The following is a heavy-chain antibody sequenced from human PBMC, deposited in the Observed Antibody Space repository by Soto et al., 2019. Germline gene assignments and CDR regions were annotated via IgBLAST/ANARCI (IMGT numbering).Heavy chain of an antibody. CDR3: ARAIQARDGYNWGFFDY. Sequence: QVQLVESGGGVVQPGRSLRLSCAASGFTFSSYAMHWVRQAPGKGLEWVAVISYDGSNKYYADSVKGRFTISRDNSKNPLYLQMNSLSAEDTAVYYCARAIQARDGYNWGFFDYWGPGTLVTVSS. CDR2: ISYDGSNK. J-gene: IGHJ4*02. D-gene: IGHD5-12*01. CDR1: GFTFSSYA. V-gene: IGHV3-30-3*01.